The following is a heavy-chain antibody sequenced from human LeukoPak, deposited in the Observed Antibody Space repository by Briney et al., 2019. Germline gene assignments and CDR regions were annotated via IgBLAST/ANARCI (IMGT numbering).Heavy chain of an antibody. CDR2: IWYDGSNK. Sequence: AGGSLRLSCAASGFTFSSYGMHWVRQAPGKGLEWVAVIWYDGSNKYYADSVKGRFTISRDNSTNTLYLQMNSLRAEDTAVYYCARRLAVAVPADYYYYGMDVWGQGTTVTVSS. V-gene: IGHV3-33*01. CDR3: ARRLAVAVPADYYYYGMDV. D-gene: IGHD6-19*01. CDR1: GFTFSSYG. J-gene: IGHJ6*02.